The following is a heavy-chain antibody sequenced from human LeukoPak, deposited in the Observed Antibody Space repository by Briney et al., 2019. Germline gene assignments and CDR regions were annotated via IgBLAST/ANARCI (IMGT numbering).Heavy chain of an antibody. V-gene: IGHV4-30-4*01. CDR1: GGSISSSGYY. J-gene: IGHJ5*02. D-gene: IGHD2-2*01. CDR2: IYYSGST. CDR3: ARGVGDIVVVPAAIWWFDP. Sequence: SETLSLTCTVSGGSISSSGYYWSWIRQPPGKGLEWIGYIYYSGSTYYNPSLKSRVTISVDTSKNQFSLKLSSVTAADTAVYYCARGVGDIVVVPAAIWWFDPWGQGTLVTVSS.